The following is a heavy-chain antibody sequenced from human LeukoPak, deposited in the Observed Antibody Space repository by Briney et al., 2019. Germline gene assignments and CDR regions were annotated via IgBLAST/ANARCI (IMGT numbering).Heavy chain of an antibody. J-gene: IGHJ3*02. CDR3: AKAFREYGSSTYSSFDI. V-gene: IGHV3-23*01. CDR2: ITGTT. Sequence: GGSPRLSCAASGFTFSSYAISWVRQAPGKGLQWVSTITGTTHYADSVRGRFTISRDNSKNILYLQMNSLSTEDTAIYYCAKAFREYGSSTYSSFDIWGQGTMVTVSS. D-gene: IGHD6-13*01. CDR1: GFTFSSYA.